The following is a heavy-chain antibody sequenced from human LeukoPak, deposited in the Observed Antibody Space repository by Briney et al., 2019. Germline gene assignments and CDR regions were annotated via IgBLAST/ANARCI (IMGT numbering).Heavy chain of an antibody. J-gene: IGHJ4*02. CDR3: ARTHSSGFSFDY. Sequence: PSETLSLTCAVSGYSISSSKWWGWIRQPPGKGLEWIAYIYHSGSTYYNPSLKSRVTLSVDTSKNQFSLRLSSVTAVDTVVYYCARTHSSGFSFDYWGQGTLVTVSS. V-gene: IGHV4-28*01. CDR2: IYHSGST. D-gene: IGHD6-19*01. CDR1: GYSISSSKW.